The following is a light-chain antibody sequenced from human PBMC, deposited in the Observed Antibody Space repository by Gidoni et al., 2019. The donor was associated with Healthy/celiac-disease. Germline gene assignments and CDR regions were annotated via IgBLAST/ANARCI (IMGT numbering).Light chain of an antibody. J-gene: IGKJ4*01. Sequence: EIVLTQSPATLSLSPGERATLSGRASQRVSSYLAWYQQKPGQAPRLLIYDASNRATGIPARFSGSGSGTDFTLTISSLEPEDFAVYYCQQRSNWPPKLTFGGGTKVEIK. V-gene: IGKV3-11*01. CDR3: QQRSNWPPKLT. CDR1: QRVSSY. CDR2: DAS.